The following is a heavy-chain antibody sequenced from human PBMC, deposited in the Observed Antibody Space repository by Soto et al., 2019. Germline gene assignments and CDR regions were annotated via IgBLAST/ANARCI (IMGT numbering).Heavy chain of an antibody. V-gene: IGHV3-48*03. J-gene: IGHJ6*02. CDR1: GFTFISYE. CDR3: ARDGRGYSYGPNYYYYYGMDV. D-gene: IGHD5-18*01. Sequence: GGSLRLSCAASGFTFISYEMNWVRQAPGKGLEWVSYISSSGSTIYYADSVKGRFTISRDNAKNSLYLQMNSLRAEDTAVYYCARDGRGYSYGPNYYYYYGMDVWGQGTTVTVSS. CDR2: ISSSGSTI.